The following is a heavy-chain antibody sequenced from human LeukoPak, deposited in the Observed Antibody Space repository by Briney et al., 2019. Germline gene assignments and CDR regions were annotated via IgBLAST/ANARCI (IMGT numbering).Heavy chain of an antibody. CDR2: IYYSGST. Sequence: SETLSLTCTVSGGSISSYYWSWIRQPPGKGLEWIGYIYYSGSTNYNPSLKSRVTISVDTSKNQFSLKLGSVTAADTAVYYCASWGYYGMDVWGQGTTVTVSS. CDR3: ASWGYYGMDV. J-gene: IGHJ6*02. CDR1: GGSISSYY. D-gene: IGHD3-16*01. V-gene: IGHV4-59*01.